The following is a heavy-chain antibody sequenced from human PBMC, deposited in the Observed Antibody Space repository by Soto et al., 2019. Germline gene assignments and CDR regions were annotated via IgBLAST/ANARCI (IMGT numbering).Heavy chain of an antibody. CDR2: INAANGDT. J-gene: IGHJ5*02. D-gene: IGHD6-13*01. V-gene: IGHV1-3*01. Sequence: ASVKVYCRASGYTSTSYGIHWVRQAPGQRLEWMGWINAANGDTKYSPKFQGRVTITRDTSASTAYMELSSLRSEDTAVYYCVRRHVSATGIDWFDPWGQGTLVTVSS. CDR3: VRRHVSATGIDWFDP. CDR1: GYTSTSYG.